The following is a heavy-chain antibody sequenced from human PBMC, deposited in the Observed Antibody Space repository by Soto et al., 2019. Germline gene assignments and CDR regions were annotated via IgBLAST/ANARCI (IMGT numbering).Heavy chain of an antibody. J-gene: IGHJ3*01. CDR2: AYYGGNT. CDR3: AKHLSAWLRMEAFDV. Sequence: QVQLQESGPGLVKPSETLSLTCTVSGDSISSYYWSWIRQPPGKGLEWIGYAYYGGNTNYNPSLKSRVTISVDTSKSHFAQKLTSVTGADTAVYYCAKHLSAWLRMEAFDVWGPGTIVTVSS. D-gene: IGHD5-12*01. CDR1: GDSISSYY. V-gene: IGHV4-59*08.